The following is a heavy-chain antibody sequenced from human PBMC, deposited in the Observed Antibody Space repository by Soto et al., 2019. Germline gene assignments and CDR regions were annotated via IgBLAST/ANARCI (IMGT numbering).Heavy chain of an antibody. CDR1: GASFSDANYY. V-gene: IGHV4-39*02. Sequence: SETLSLTCIVSGASFSDANYYWVWIRQPPGEGLEWIGSFYYDGRTYYNASLKRRVTISVDTSKNHFSLMLTSVTASDSAVYYCARRSHIVVAQSWGQGTLVTVSS. J-gene: IGHJ4*02. D-gene: IGHD2-21*01. CDR3: ARRSHIVVAQS. CDR2: FYYDGRT.